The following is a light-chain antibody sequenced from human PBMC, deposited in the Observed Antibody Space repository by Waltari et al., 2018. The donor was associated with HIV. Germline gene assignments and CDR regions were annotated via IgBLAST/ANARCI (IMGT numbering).Light chain of an antibody. CDR3: VLYMGSGSCM. Sequence: QTVVTQVPSFSVSPGGTVTLTCGLSSGSVSTSFFPSWYQQTPGQAPRTLIYSTNTRSSGVPDRFSGSILGNKAALTITGAQADDESDYYCVLYMGSGSCMFGGGTKLTVL. V-gene: IGLV8-61*01. CDR2: STN. CDR1: SGSVSTSFF. J-gene: IGLJ3*02.